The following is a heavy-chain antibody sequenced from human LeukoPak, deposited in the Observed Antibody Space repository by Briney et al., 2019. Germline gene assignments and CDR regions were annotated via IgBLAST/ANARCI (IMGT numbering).Heavy chain of an antibody. CDR2: INPNSGGT. Sequence: ASVKVSCKASGYTFTGYYMHWVRQAPGQGLEWMGWINPNSGGTNYAQKFQGRVTMTRDTSIITAYMELSRLRSDDTAVYYCARVRRNYRSAWFDPWGQGTLVTVSS. D-gene: IGHD1-7*01. V-gene: IGHV1-2*02. CDR1: GYTFTGYY. J-gene: IGHJ5*02. CDR3: ARVRRNYRSAWFDP.